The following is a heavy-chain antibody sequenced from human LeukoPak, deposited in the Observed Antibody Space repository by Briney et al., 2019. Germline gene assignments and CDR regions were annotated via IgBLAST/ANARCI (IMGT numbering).Heavy chain of an antibody. CDR1: GFTFSSYG. J-gene: IGHJ4*02. D-gene: IGHD3-22*01. V-gene: IGHV3-30*18. Sequence: GRSLRLSCAASGFTFSSYGMHWVRQAPGKGLEWVAVISYDGSNKYYADSVKGRFTISRDNSKNTLYLQMNSLRAEDTAVYYCAKPYYYDSSGYSGGFDYWGQGTLVTVSS. CDR2: ISYDGSNK. CDR3: AKPYYYDSSGYSGGFDY.